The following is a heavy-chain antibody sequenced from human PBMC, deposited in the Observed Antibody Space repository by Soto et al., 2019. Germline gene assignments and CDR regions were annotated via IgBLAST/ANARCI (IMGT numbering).Heavy chain of an antibody. CDR3: VKVPPGGGGYADY. V-gene: IGHV3-30*18. Sequence: QVQLVESGGGVVQPGRSLRLSCAASGFTFSSYGMHWVRQAPGKGLEWVAVISYDGSNKYYADSVKGRFTISRDNSKNTLYLQRNSLRAEDTAVYYGVKVPPGGGGYADYWGQGTLVTVSS. D-gene: IGHD5-12*01. CDR1: GFTFSSYG. J-gene: IGHJ4*02. CDR2: ISYDGSNK.